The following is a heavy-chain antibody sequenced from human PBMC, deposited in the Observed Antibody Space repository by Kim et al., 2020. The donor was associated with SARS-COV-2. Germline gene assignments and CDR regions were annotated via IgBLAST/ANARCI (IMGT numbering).Heavy chain of an antibody. J-gene: IGHJ6*02. CDR2: IYYSGST. Sequence: SETLSLTCTVSGGSISSSSYYWGWFRQPPGKGLEWIGSIYYSGSTYYNPSLKSRVTISVDTSKNQFSLKLSSVTAADTAVYYCARRLGGWRNYGMDVWGQGTTVTVSS. CDR1: GGSISSSSYY. CDR3: ARRLGGWRNYGMDV. V-gene: IGHV4-39*01. D-gene: IGHD6-19*01.